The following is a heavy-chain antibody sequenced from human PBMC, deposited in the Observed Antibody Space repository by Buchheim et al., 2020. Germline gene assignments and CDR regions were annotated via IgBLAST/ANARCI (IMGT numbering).Heavy chain of an antibody. Sequence: EVQLVESGGGLVQPGGSLRLSCAASGFTFSSYEMNWVRQAPGKGLEWVSYITSSGTNIYYADSVKGRFTISRDNAKNSLYLQMNSLRAEDTAVYYCVRMYCSGGNCLFDYWGQGTL. J-gene: IGHJ4*02. CDR1: GFTFSSYE. CDR2: ITSSGTNI. V-gene: IGHV3-48*03. CDR3: VRMYCSGGNCLFDY. D-gene: IGHD2-15*01.